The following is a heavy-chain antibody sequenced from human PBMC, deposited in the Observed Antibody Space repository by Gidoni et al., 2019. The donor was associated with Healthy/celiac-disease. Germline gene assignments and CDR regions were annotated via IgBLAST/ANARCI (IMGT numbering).Heavy chain of an antibody. D-gene: IGHD3-3*01. CDR2: ISWNSGSI. V-gene: IGHV3-9*01. CDR3: AKGGRDFWTPTRFDP. J-gene: IGHJ5*02. Sequence: EVQLVESVGGLVQPGRSLRLACAASGFTFADYAMHWVRQAPGKGLEWVSGISWNSGSIGYADSVKGRFTISSDNAKNSLYLQMNSLRAEDTALYYCAKGGRDFWTPTRFDPWGQGTLVTVSS. CDR1: GFTFADYA.